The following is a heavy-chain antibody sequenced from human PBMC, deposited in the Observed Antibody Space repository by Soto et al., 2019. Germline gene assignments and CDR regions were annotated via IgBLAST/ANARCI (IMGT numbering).Heavy chain of an antibody. D-gene: IGHD1-26*01. CDR2: IYYSGST. Sequence: SETLSLTCTVSGGSISSYYWSWIRQPPGKGLEWIGYIYYSGSTNYNPSLKSRVTISVDTSKNQFSLKLSSVTAADTAVYYCARVLQDGSGSYSYYYGMDVWGQGTTVTVYS. J-gene: IGHJ6*02. CDR3: ARVLQDGSGSYSYYYGMDV. CDR1: GGSISSYY. V-gene: IGHV4-59*01.